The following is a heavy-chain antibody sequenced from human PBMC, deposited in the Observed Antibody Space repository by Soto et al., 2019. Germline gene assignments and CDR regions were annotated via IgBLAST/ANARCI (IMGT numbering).Heavy chain of an antibody. Sequence: GVSLRLSCEASGFTFSSHGKHWVSQAPGKGLEWVDVLSDDGSDNYYADSVKGRFFISRDNSNNTLHLQMNSLRAEDTAVYYCSKDLYNYGREVFDYWGQGT. CDR3: SKDLYNYGREVFDY. J-gene: IGHJ4*02. V-gene: IGHV3-30*18. D-gene: IGHD5-18*01. CDR1: GFTFSSHG. CDR2: LSDDGSDN.